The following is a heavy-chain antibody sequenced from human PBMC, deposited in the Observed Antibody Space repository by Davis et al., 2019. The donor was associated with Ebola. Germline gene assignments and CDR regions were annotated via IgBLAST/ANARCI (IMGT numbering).Heavy chain of an antibody. CDR2: TYYSSKWFH. Sequence: PSETLSLTCAISGDSVSSGSTAWNWIRQSPLRGLEWLGRTYYSSKWFHDYAVSVNGRITINPDTSKNQVSLQLNSVTPEDTALYYCARGWLRGGMDVWGQGTTVIVSS. CDR3: ARGWLRGGMDV. J-gene: IGHJ6*02. CDR1: GDSVSSGSTA. D-gene: IGHD5-18*01. V-gene: IGHV6-1*01.